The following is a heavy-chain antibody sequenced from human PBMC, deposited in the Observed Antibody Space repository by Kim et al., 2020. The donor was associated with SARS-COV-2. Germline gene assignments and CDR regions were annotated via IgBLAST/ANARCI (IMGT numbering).Heavy chain of an antibody. CDR2: GGGT. Sequence: GGGTYTDATVQGRFTISRDNPKNTLYLEMNSLRAEDTAVYYCAKARWSDFWGQGTLVTVSS. V-gene: IGHV3-23*01. J-gene: IGHJ5*01. CDR3: AKARWSDF.